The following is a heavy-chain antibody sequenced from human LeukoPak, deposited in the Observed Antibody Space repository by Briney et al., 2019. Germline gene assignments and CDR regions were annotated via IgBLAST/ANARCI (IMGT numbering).Heavy chain of an antibody. D-gene: IGHD6-19*01. V-gene: IGHV3-23*01. CDR2: ISGNGGST. CDR3: AKDIRLEEQWPSYWYFDL. Sequence: PGGSLRLSCAASGFTFSSYAMSWVRQAPRKGLEWVSAISGNGGSTNYADSGKGRFTISRDNSKNTLYLQMNSLRAEDTAVYYCAKDIRLEEQWPSYWYFDLWGRGTLVTVSS. J-gene: IGHJ2*01. CDR1: GFTFSSYA.